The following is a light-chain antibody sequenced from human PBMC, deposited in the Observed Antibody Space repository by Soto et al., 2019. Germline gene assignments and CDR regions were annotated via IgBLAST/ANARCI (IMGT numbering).Light chain of an antibody. V-gene: IGKV1-5*01. J-gene: IGKJ1*01. CDR3: AQYNTCAWA. Sequence: IQLTQSPSTLSASVGDRVTITSRTSQSSSSRWAWYQQKPGKAPEVLIYDASSLQSGVPSRFGGGGYGTEVTLDMSSLQRDGFVVYYCAQYNTCAWACGQGTRVE. CDR1: QSSSSR. CDR2: DAS.